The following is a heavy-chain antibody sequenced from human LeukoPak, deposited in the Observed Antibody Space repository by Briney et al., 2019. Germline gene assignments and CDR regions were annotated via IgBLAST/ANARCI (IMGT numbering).Heavy chain of an antibody. CDR3: AKGDYGDFLYYFNY. CDR1: GFTVSSNY. CDR2: ISYDGSTK. V-gene: IGHV3-30*18. J-gene: IGHJ4*02. D-gene: IGHD4-17*01. Sequence: PGGSLRLSCAASGFTVSSNYMSWVRQAPGKELEWVAVISYDGSTKYYADSVKGRFTISRDNSKNTLFLQMNSLRSEDMAIYYCAKGDYGDFLYYFNYWGQGTLVTVSS.